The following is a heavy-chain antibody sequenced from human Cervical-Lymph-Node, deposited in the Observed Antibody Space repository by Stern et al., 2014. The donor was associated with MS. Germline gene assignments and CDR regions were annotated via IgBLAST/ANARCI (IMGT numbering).Heavy chain of an antibody. CDR1: GGTFNTNV. CDR2: IIPIFGTA. D-gene: IGHD6-6*01. J-gene: IGHJ4*02. Sequence: VQLVESGAEVKKPGSSVKVSCKASGGTFNTNVISWVRQAPGQGLEWMGGIIPIFGTAIYAQKFQGRVKITPNASTPAVQLEPCSLRSEDTAVYYCARAAYSTSSYNYWGQGTLVIVSS. CDR3: ARAAYSTSSYNY. V-gene: IGHV1-69*01.